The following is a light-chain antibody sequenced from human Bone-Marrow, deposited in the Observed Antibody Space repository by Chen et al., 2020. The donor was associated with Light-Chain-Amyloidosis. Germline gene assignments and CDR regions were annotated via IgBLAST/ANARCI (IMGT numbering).Light chain of an antibody. CDR2: DVT. CDR3: CSHTGDSYV. Sequence: QSALTQPRSVSGSPGQSVTVSCTGTSNNVGAYNNVSWKQQHPGKAHKVMIYDVTERPSGAPDRFSGSKSGNTASLTISGLQAEDEADYYCCSHTGDSYVFGTGTKVTVL. J-gene: IGLJ1*01. CDR1: SNNVGAYNN. V-gene: IGLV2-11*01.